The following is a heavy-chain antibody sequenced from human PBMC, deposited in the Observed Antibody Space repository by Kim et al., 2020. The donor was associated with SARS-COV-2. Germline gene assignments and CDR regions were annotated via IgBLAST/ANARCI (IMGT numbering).Heavy chain of an antibody. CDR1: GDSVSSNSAS. CDR3: VRVSRGSSDFNY. J-gene: IGHJ4*02. V-gene: IGHV6-1*01. Sequence: SQTLSLTRAISGDSVSSNSASWTWIRQSPSRGLEWLGRTYYRSKWSYAYAVSVKGRITINPDTSKNQFSLQLNSVTPEDTAVYYCVRVSRGSSDFNYWGQGTLVTVSS. D-gene: IGHD6-6*01. CDR2: TYYRSKWSY.